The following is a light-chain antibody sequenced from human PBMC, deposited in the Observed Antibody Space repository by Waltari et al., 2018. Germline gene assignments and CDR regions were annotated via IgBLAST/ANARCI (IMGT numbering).Light chain of an antibody. J-gene: IGLJ2*01. CDR1: SSDVGSSTL. V-gene: IGLV2-23*01. CDR3: CSYAGSSPSVV. Sequence: QSALTQPASVSRSPGQSTTISCTGTSSDVGSSTLVSWYQHHPGKAPKVMIYEGSARPSGVSNRFSGSKSGNTASLTISGLQAEDEADYYCCSYAGSSPSVVFGGGTKLTVL. CDR2: EGS.